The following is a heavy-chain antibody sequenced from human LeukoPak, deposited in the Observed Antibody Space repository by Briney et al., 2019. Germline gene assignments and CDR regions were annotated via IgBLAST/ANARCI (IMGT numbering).Heavy chain of an antibody. V-gene: IGHV3-48*03. CDR1: GFTFSSYE. Sequence: GGSLRLSCAASGFTFSSYEMNWVRQAPGKRLEWVSYISSSGSTIYYADSVKGRFTISRDNAKNSLYLQMNSLRAEDTAVYYCARGPYYGDYTPDYWGQGTLVTVSS. J-gene: IGHJ4*02. CDR2: ISSSGSTI. CDR3: ARGPYYGDYTPDY. D-gene: IGHD4-17*01.